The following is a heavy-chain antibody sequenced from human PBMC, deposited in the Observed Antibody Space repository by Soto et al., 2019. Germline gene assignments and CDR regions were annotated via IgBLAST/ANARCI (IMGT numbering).Heavy chain of an antibody. CDR3: ASALTGDYVDFDC. CDR2: IYSSGNS. CDR1: GASISRDDYY. D-gene: IGHD3-9*01. Sequence: QVQLQESGPGLVKPSQTLSLTCSVSGASISRDDYYWSWIRQHPGKGLEWIAYIYSSGNSYYNPSLSSRVAISLDTSKNQFSLRLSSVTAADTGVYYCASALTGDYVDFDCWGQGTPATVSS. V-gene: IGHV4-31*03. J-gene: IGHJ4*02.